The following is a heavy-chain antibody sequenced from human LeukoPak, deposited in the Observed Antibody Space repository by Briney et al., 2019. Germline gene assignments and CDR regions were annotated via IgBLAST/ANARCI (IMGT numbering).Heavy chain of an antibody. J-gene: IGHJ5*02. V-gene: IGHV3-23*01. CDR2: VSTSGDST. D-gene: IGHD3-10*01. Sequence: GGSLRLSCAASGFTFSSYAMSWVRQAPGKGLEWVSTVSTSGDSTNYADSVKGRFTISRDNSKNTLYLQMNSLRVEDTAVYYCAKPMYYYGSGNPYNWFDPWGQGTLVTVSP. CDR1: GFTFSSYA. CDR3: AKPMYYYGSGNPYNWFDP.